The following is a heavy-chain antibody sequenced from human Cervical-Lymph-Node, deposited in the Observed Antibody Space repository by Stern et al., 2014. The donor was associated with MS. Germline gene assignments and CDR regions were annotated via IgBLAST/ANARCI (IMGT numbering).Heavy chain of an antibody. D-gene: IGHD5-18*01. V-gene: IGHV5-51*03. CDR3: ARPGDDTAKYGLDV. CDR1: GYSFATYW. Sequence: VQLGQSGAEVKKPGESLKISCKGSGYSFATYWIGGGRQMPGKGLEWMGIIYPGASDTRYSPSFQGQVTISADKSISTAYLHWSSLRASDTAMYYCARPGDDTAKYGLDVWGQGTTVTVSS. J-gene: IGHJ6*02. CDR2: IYPGASDT.